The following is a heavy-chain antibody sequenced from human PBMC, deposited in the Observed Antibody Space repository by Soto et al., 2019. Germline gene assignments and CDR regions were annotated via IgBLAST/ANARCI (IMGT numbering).Heavy chain of an antibody. CDR2: IYTSGST. CDR1: GGSISSYY. Sequence: PSETLSLTCTVSGGSISSYYWSWIRQPAGKGLEWIGRIYTSGSTNYNPSLKSRVTMSVDTSKNQFSLKLSSVTAADTAVYYCARVGPWVPYYYDSSPYTFENWLDPWGQGTMVTVSS. J-gene: IGHJ5*02. V-gene: IGHV4-4*07. D-gene: IGHD3-22*01. CDR3: ARVGPWVPYYYDSSPYTFENWLDP.